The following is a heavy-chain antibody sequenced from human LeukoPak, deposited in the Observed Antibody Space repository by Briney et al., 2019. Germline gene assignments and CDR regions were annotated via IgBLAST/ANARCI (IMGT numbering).Heavy chain of an antibody. CDR2: INPNSGGT. D-gene: IGHD2-15*01. CDR1: GYIFTGYY. V-gene: IGHV1-2*02. Sequence: ASVKVSCKAPGYIFTGYYMHWVRQAPGQGLEWMGWINPNSGGTNYAQKFQGRVTMTRDTSISTAYMELSRLRSGDTAVYYCARDCSGGSCYSGYYYMDVWGKGTTVTVSS. CDR3: ARDCSGGSCYSGYYYMDV. J-gene: IGHJ6*03.